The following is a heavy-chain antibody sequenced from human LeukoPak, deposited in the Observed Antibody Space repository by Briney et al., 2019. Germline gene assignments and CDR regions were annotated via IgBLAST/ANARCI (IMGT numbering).Heavy chain of an antibody. V-gene: IGHV4-4*02. Sequence: PSETLSLTCAVSGGSISSYNWSWLVRQPPGKGLEWIGEISLAGQTNYNPSLNGRVTMSLDEFSKQLSLKLTSVTAADTAIYYSSILSGPFCPFGYWGQGTLVIVPS. CDR3: SILSGPFCPFGY. D-gene: IGHD1-26*01. CDR1: GGSISSYNW. CDR2: ISLAGQT. J-gene: IGHJ4*02.